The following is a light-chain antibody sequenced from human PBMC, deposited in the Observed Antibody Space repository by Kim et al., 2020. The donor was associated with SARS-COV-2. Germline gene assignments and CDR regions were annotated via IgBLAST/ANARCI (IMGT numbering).Light chain of an antibody. CDR3: QRYGASPPYT. J-gene: IGKJ2*01. V-gene: IGKV3-20*01. Sequence: EIVLTQSPGTLSLSPGERATLSCRASQSVRSNYLAWYQQKPGQAPRLLMYGASSRASGIPDRFSGSGSGTDFTLTINRLEPEDFAVYYCQRYGASPPYTFGQGTKLEI. CDR1: QSVRSNY. CDR2: GAS.